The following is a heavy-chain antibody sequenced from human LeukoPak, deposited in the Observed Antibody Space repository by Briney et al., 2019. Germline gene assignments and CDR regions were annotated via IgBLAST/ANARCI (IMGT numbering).Heavy chain of an antibody. CDR3: VRGGSSWYGTH. CDR1: GFTFSRYW. J-gene: IGHJ4*02. Sequence: GGSLRLSCAASGFTFSRYWMSWVRQAPGKGLEWVAVISYDGSNKYYADSVKGRFTISRDNSKNTLYLQMNSLRAEDTAVYYCVRGGSSWYGTHWGQGTLVTVSS. D-gene: IGHD6-13*01. V-gene: IGHV3-30-3*01. CDR2: ISYDGSNK.